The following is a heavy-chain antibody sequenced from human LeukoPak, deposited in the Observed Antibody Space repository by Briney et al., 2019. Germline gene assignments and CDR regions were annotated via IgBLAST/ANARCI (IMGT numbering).Heavy chain of an antibody. J-gene: IGHJ4*02. D-gene: IGHD3-22*01. CDR3: ASLQFPNYYDSSGYLDY. Sequence: NPSETLSLTCTVSGGSISSYYWSWIRQPPGKGLEWIRYIYYSGSTNYNPSLKSRVTISVDTSKNQFSLKLSSVTAADTAVYYCASLQFPNYYDSSGYLDYWGQGTLVTVSS. V-gene: IGHV4-59*01. CDR1: GGSISSYY. CDR2: IYYSGST.